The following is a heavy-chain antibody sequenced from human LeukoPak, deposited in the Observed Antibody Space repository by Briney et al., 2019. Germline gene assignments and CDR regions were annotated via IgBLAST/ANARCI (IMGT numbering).Heavy chain of an antibody. CDR1: GDSISIGGFY. CDR3: ARGRYTGAFYEFDY. D-gene: IGHD5/OR15-5a*01. CDR2: IYHTGTT. Sequence: SETLSLTCTVSGDSISIGGFYWAWIRQTPGKGLEWIAAIYHTGTTRYNSSLKSRVTISVDTSSNQFSLKLTSVTATDTAVYYCARGRYTGAFYEFDYWGQGTLVTVS. J-gene: IGHJ4*02. V-gene: IGHV4-39*01.